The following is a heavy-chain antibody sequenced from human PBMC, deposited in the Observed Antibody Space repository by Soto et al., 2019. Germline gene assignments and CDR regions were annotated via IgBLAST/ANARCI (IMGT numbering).Heavy chain of an antibody. V-gene: IGHV2-5*02. D-gene: IGHD2-15*01. Sequence: QITLKESGPTLVKPTQTLTLTCTFSGFSLTSTRVGVGWIRQPPGKALEWLALIYWDDDKRYNPPLKSRLTLTKDTSTNQVVLTMTNMDPVDTATYYCTHTTSGHADFDYWGQGTLVTVSS. CDR2: IYWDDDK. CDR1: GFSLTSTRVG. CDR3: THTTSGHADFDY. J-gene: IGHJ4*02.